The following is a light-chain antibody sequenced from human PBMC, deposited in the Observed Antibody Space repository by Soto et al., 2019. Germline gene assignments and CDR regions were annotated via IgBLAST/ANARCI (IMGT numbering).Light chain of an antibody. Sequence: DIQMTQSPSTLSASIGDRVTITCRASRSVDRWLAWYQQKPGKAPKLLMYEASTLESGVPSRFSGGGSGTEFTLTISSLQPDDSATYYCHQYHHYSSFAQGTRLEI. CDR1: RSVDRW. J-gene: IGKJ2*01. CDR2: EAS. V-gene: IGKV1-5*01. CDR3: HQYHHYSS.